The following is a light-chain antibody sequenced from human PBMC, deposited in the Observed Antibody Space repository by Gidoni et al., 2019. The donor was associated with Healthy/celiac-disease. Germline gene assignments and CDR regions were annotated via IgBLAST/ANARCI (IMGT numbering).Light chain of an antibody. V-gene: IGKV1-33*01. Sequence: DIQMTQSPSSLSASVGDRVTITCQASQDISNYLNWYQQKPGKAPKLLIYDASNLETGVPSRFSGSGSGTDFTFTISSLQPEDIATYYCQQYDNPHSAFXPXTKVDIK. CDR1: QDISNY. CDR3: QQYDNPHSA. CDR2: DAS. J-gene: IGKJ3*01.